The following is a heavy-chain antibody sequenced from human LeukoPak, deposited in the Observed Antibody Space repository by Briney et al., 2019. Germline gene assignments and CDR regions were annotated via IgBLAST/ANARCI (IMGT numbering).Heavy chain of an antibody. J-gene: IGHJ4*02. CDR1: GGSISSGDYY. D-gene: IGHD4-23*01. CDR2: IYYSGST. V-gene: IGHV4-30-4*08. Sequence: PSETLSLTCTVSGGSISSGDYYWSWLRQPPGKGLEWIGYIYYSGSTYYNPSLKSRVTISVDTSKNQFSLKLGSVTAADTAVYYCASYDYGGILFDYWGQGTLVTVSS. CDR3: ASYDYGGILFDY.